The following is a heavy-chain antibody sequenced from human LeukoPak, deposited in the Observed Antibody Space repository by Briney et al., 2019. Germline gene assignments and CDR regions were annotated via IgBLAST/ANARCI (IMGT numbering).Heavy chain of an antibody. D-gene: IGHD3-10*01. V-gene: IGHV4-59*01. CDR2: IYYSGST. J-gene: IGHJ1*01. CDR1: GGSISSYY. Sequence: SETLSLTCTVSGGSISSYYWSWIRQPPGKGLEWIGYIYYSGSTNYNPSLKSRVTISVDTSKNQFSLKLSSVTAADTAVYYCARGRLSRFGGYFQHWGQGTLVTVSS. CDR3: ARGRLSRFGGYFQH.